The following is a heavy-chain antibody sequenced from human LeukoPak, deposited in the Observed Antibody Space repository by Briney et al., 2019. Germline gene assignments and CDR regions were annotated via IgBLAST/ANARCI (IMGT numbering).Heavy chain of an antibody. CDR1: GGSISSYF. V-gene: IGHV4-4*07. D-gene: IGHD4-17*01. J-gene: IGHJ3*02. CDR2: IYISGST. Sequence: PSETLTLTCTVSGGSISSYFWSWLRQPAGKGLEWIGRIYISGSTNYNPSLKSRVTISVDTSKNQFSLKLNSLTAAGTAVYYCARDGLRDYVALDIGGQETMVTVP. CDR3: ARDGLRDYVALDI.